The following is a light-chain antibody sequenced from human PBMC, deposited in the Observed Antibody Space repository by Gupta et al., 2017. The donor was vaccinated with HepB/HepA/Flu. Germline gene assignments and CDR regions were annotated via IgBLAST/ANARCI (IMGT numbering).Light chain of an antibody. CDR1: SLRSYY. CDR2: GKN. Sequence: SSELTQDPAVSVALGQTVRTTCQGDSLRSYYASWYQQKPGQAPVLVIKGKNNRPSGIQDRFSGSSSGNTASLTITGAQAEEEADYYCNSGDSSGNHRVFGGGTKLTVL. V-gene: IGLV3-19*01. CDR3: NSGDSSGNHRV. J-gene: IGLJ2*01.